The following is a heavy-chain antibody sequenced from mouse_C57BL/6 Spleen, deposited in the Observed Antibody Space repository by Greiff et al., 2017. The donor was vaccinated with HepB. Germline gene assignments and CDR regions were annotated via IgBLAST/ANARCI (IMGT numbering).Heavy chain of an antibody. CDR1: GYTFTSYW. CDR2: IYPGSGST. CDR3: ARDDSWYFDV. D-gene: IGHD2-4*01. J-gene: IGHJ1*03. Sequence: QVQLKQPGAELVKPGASVEMSCKASGYTFTSYWITWVKQRPGQGLEWIGDIYPGSGSTNYNEKFKSKATLTVDTSSSTAYMQLSSLTSEDSAVYYCARDDSWYFDVWGTGTTVTVSS. V-gene: IGHV1-55*01.